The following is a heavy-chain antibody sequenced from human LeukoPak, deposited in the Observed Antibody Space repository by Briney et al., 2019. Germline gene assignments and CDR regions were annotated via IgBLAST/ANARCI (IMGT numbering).Heavy chain of an antibody. J-gene: IGHJ5*02. CDR2: IIPIFDTA. V-gene: IGHV1-69*13. CDR1: GGTFSSYA. D-gene: IGHD3-3*01. Sequence: GASVKVSCKXSGGTFSSYAISWVRQAPGQGLEWMGGIIPIFDTANYAQKFQGRVTITADESTSTAYMELSSLRSEDTAVYYCARDNEWLSPYNWFDPWGQGTLVTVSS. CDR3: ARDNEWLSPYNWFDP.